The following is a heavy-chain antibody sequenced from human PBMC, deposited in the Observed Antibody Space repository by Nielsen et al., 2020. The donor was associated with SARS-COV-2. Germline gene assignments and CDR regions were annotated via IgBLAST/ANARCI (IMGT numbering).Heavy chain of an antibody. D-gene: IGHD3-3*01. CDR3: ASRRAQNYDFWSGYSFFDY. J-gene: IGHJ4*02. CDR2: IYYSGST. Sequence: WIRQPPGKGLERIGSIYYSGSTYYNPSLKSRVTISVDTSKNQFSLKLSSVTAADTAVYYCASRRAQNYDFWSGYSFFDYWGQGTLVTVSS. V-gene: IGHV4-39*07.